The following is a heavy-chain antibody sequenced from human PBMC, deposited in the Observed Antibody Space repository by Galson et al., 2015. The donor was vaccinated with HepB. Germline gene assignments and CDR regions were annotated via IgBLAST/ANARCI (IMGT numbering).Heavy chain of an antibody. Sequence: SVKVSCKASGYTFTSYYMHWVRQAPGQGLEWMGIINPSGGSTSYAQKFQGRVTMTRDTSTSTVYMELSSLRSEDTAVYYCARAPNHPEDYYYGMDVWGQGTTVTVSS. CDR1: GYTFTSYY. J-gene: IGHJ6*02. CDR2: INPSGGST. CDR3: ARAPNHPEDYYYGMDV. V-gene: IGHV1-46*01.